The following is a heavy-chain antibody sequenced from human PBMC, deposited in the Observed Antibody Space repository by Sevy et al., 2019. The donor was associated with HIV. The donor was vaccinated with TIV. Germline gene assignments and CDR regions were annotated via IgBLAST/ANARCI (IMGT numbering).Heavy chain of an antibody. CDR1: GYTFTGYY. D-gene: IGHD3-22*01. V-gene: IGHV1-2*02. Sequence: ASVKVSCKASGYTFTGYYMHWVRQAPGQGLEWMGWINPNSGGTNYAQKFHGRVTMTRDTSISTAYMELSRLRSDDTAVYYCARRYYDSSGYYYEYFQHWGQGTLVTVSS. CDR3: ARRYYDSSGYYYEYFQH. J-gene: IGHJ1*01. CDR2: INPNSGGT.